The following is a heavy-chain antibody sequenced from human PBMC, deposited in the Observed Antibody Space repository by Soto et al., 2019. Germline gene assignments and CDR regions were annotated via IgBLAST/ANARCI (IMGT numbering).Heavy chain of an antibody. J-gene: IGHJ6*02. V-gene: IGHV1-18*01. CDR2: ISAYNGNR. D-gene: IGHD1-26*01. Sequence: ASVKVSCKASGYTFSHYGIGWVRQAPGEGLEWMGWISAYNGNRHFAEGLRGRITMTTNTTTSTADMELRSLSSDDTAVYYCARGGQECSNSGCGYIYDGMDVWGQGTTVTVSS. CDR1: GYTFSHYG. CDR3: ARGGQECSNSGCGYIYDGMDV.